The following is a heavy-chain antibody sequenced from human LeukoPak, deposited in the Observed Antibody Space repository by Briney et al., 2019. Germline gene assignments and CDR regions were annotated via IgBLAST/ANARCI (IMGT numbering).Heavy chain of an antibody. CDR1: GYTFRIHY. Sequence: ASVKVSCKASGYTFRIHYFNWVRQAPGQGLEWMGWVSPKTGRTGYAPKLQGRVYMTTNASLSTAYMELSSLRSDDTAVYFCARESERNDGWFDPWGQGTLVTVSS. CDR2: VSPKTGRT. D-gene: IGHD1-1*01. CDR3: ARESERNDGWFDP. V-gene: IGHV1-8*01. J-gene: IGHJ5*02.